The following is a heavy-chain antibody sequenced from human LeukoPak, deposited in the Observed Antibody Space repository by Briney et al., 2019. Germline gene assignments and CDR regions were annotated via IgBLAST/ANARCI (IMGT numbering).Heavy chain of an antibody. CDR1: GGSISSYY. Sequence: SSETLSLTCTVSGGSISSYYWSWIRQPAGKGLEWIGRIYTSGGTNYNPSLKSRVTMSVDTSKNQFSLKLSPVTAADTAVYYCARGGGPYGDYLSRNWFDPWGQGTLVTVSS. D-gene: IGHD4-17*01. V-gene: IGHV4-4*07. CDR3: ARGGGPYGDYLSRNWFDP. CDR2: IYTSGGT. J-gene: IGHJ5*02.